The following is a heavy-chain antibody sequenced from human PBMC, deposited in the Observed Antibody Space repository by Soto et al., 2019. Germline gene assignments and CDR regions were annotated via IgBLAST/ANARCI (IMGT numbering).Heavy chain of an antibody. Sequence: SETLSLTCTVSGGSMSSGDYYWRWIRQPPGKGLEWIGYIYYSGSTYYNPSLKSRVTISVDTSKNQFSVELSSVTAADTAVYYCAKDQAGVVVAVHGSCGQGTLVTVSS. CDR1: GGSMSSGDYY. V-gene: IGHV4-30-4*01. D-gene: IGHD2-15*01. CDR3: AKDQAGVVVAVHGS. J-gene: IGHJ5*02. CDR2: IYYSGST.